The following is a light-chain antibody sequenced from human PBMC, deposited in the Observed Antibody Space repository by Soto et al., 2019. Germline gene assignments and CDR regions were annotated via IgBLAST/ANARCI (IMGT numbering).Light chain of an antibody. CDR2: DAS. Sequence: DIQMTQSPSTLSASVGDRVTITCRASQSISNWLAWYQQKPGKAPNLLIFDASSLKSGVPSRFSGSGSGTEFTLTLSGLQPDDFATYFCQQYNGFSPRAFGQGTKVDIK. CDR3: QQYNGFSPRA. CDR1: QSISNW. V-gene: IGKV1-5*01. J-gene: IGKJ1*01.